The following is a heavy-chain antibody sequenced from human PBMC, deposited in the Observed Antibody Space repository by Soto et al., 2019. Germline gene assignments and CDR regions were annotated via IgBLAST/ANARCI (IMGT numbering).Heavy chain of an antibody. J-gene: IGHJ4*02. CDR2: ISGSGGST. CDR1: GFTFSSYA. D-gene: IGHD3-9*01. CDR3: AKDRNSGVLTGYGAFDY. Sequence: PGGSLRLSCAASGFTFSSYAMSWVRQAPGKGLEWVSAISGSGGSTYYADSVKGRFTISRDNSKNTLYLQMNSLRAEDTAVYHCAKDRNSGVLTGYGAFDYWGQGTLVTVSS. V-gene: IGHV3-23*01.